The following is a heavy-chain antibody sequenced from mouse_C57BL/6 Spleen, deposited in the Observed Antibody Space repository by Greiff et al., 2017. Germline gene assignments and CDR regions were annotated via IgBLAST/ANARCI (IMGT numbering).Heavy chain of an antibody. CDR3: ARDYYGSTSYYDAMDY. V-gene: IGHV5-4*01. CDR1: GFTFSSYA. Sequence: DVKLQESGGGLVKPGGSLKLSCAASGFTFSSYAMSWVRQTPEKRLEWVATISDGGSYTYYPDNVKGRFTISRDNAKNNLYLQMSHLKSEDTAMYYWARDYYGSTSYYDAMDYWGQGTSVTVSS. D-gene: IGHD1-1*01. J-gene: IGHJ4*01. CDR2: ISDGGSYT.